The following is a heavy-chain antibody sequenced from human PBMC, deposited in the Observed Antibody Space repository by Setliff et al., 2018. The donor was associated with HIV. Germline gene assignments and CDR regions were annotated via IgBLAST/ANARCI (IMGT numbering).Heavy chain of an antibody. CDR3: ARETYFFDVTTFYSYALGV. CDR1: GGTLRSYG. CDR2: VIPVRDMA. D-gene: IGHD4-17*01. Sequence: SVKVSCKASGGTLRSYGMTWVRQAPGQGLEWMGTVIPVRDMANYAEKFQGRVTITADRSASTSYMELRGLRSEDTAVYFCARETYFFDVTTFYSYALGVWGQGTTVTVSS. J-gene: IGHJ6*02. V-gene: IGHV1-69*04.